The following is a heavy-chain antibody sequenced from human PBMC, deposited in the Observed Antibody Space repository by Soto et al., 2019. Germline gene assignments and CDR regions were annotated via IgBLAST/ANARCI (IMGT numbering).Heavy chain of an antibody. CDR1: GGSFSGYY. J-gene: IGHJ6*03. Sequence: SETLSLTCAVYGGSFSGYYWSWIRQPPGKGLEWIGEINHSGSTNYNPSLKSRVTISVDTSKNQFSLKLSSVTAADTAVYYCARGRIGSRSYYYYYMDVWGKGTTVTVSS. CDR3: ARGRIGSRSYYYYYMDV. D-gene: IGHD6-13*01. V-gene: IGHV4-34*01. CDR2: INHSGST.